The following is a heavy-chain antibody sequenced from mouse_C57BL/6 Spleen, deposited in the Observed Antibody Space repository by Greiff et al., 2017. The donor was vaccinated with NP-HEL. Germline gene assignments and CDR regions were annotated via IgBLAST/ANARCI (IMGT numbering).Heavy chain of an antibody. Sequence: QVQLQQSGPELVKPGASVKISCKASGYAFSSSWMNWVKQRPGKGLEWIGRIYPGDGDTNYNGKFKGKATLTADKSSSTAYMQLSSLTSEDTAVYFCAVNYYGSFDVWGTGTTVTVSS. J-gene: IGHJ1*03. CDR2: IYPGDGDT. CDR3: AVNYYGSFDV. D-gene: IGHD1-1*01. V-gene: IGHV1-82*01. CDR1: GYAFSSSW.